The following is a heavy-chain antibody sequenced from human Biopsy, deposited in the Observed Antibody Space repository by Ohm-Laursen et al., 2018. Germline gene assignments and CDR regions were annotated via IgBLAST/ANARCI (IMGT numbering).Heavy chain of an antibody. J-gene: IGHJ2*01. CDR1: GFTFSSYG. CDR2: IWYDGSNK. V-gene: IGHV3-33*01. CDR3: ARDGKRWDYSTYFSWHFDL. Sequence: SLRLSCSASGFTFSSYGMHWVRQAPGKGLEWVAAIWYDGSNKNYADSVKGRFTISRDNSKNTVDLQMNSLRAEDTAVYFCARDGKRWDYSTYFSWHFDLWGRGTLVTVSS. D-gene: IGHD4-11*01.